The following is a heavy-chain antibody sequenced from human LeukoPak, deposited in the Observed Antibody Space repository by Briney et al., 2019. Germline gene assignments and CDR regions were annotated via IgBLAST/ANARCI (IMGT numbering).Heavy chain of an antibody. CDR2: ISAYNGNT. J-gene: IGHJ6*02. CDR1: GYTFTSYG. CDR3: ARGKMELWFFFYYYGMDV. D-gene: IGHD5-18*01. Sequence: ASVKVSCKASGYTFTSYGISWVRQAPGQGLEWMGWISAYNGNTNYAQKLQGRVTMTTDTSTSTAYMELRSLRSDDTAVYYCARGKMELWFFFYYYGMDVWGQGTTVTVSS. V-gene: IGHV1-18*01.